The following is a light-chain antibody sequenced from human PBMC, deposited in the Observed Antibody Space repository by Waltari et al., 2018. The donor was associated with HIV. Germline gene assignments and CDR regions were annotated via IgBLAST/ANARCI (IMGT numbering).Light chain of an antibody. J-gene: IGLJ1*01. V-gene: IGLV2-11*01. CDR2: DVS. Sequence: QSALTQPRPVSGSPGQSVTISCTGTSSDVGGYNYVSWYQQHPGKAPKHMIYDVSKRPSGVPDRFSGSKSGNTASLTISGLQAEDEADYYCCSYAGSYVFGTGTKVTVL. CDR1: SSDVGGYNY. CDR3: CSYAGSYV.